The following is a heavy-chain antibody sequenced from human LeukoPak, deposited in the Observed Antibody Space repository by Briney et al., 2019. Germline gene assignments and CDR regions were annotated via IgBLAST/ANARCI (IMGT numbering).Heavy chain of an antibody. D-gene: IGHD6-19*01. CDR3: TTKRNSGWYWDFDY. V-gene: IGHV3-23*01. Sequence: GGSLRLSCAASGFTFSSYAMSWVRQAPGKGPEWVSAISGSGGSTYHADSVKGRFTISRDNSKNTLYLQMNSLKTEDTAVYYCTTKRNSGWYWDFDYWGQGTLVTVSS. CDR1: GFTFSSYA. J-gene: IGHJ4*02. CDR2: ISGSGGST.